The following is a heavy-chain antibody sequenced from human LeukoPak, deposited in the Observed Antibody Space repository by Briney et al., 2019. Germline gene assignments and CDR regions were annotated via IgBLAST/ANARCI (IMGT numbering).Heavy chain of an antibody. J-gene: IGHJ4*01. CDR1: GXTFSDYY. CDR2: ISGISTYT. V-gene: IGHV3-11*05. Sequence: GGSLRLSCAASGXTFSDYYMSWIRQAPGKGQEWLSYISGISTYTNYADSVKGRFTISRDNAKNSLYLQMNSLRAEDTAVYYCARAERRGGDYWGQGTLVTVSS. CDR3: ARAERRGGDY. D-gene: IGHD2-15*01.